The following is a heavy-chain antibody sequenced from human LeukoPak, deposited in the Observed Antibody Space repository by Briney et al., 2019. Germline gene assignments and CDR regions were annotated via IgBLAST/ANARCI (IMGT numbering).Heavy chain of an antibody. V-gene: IGHV4-59*01. CDR2: ISYTGNT. J-gene: IGHJ5*02. CDR1: GGSISPYF. CDR3: ARDDYRGVTNFDP. D-gene: IGHD3-10*01. Sequence: SETLSLTCTDSGGSISPYFWSWMRPTPGRGGEWIGYISYTGNTNYNPALQSPVTISVDPSKNQFSLQLPSVTPADTALYYRARDDYRGVTNFDPWGQGTLVTVSS.